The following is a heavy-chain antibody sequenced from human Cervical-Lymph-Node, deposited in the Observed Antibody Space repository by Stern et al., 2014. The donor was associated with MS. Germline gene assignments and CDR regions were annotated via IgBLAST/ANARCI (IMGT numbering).Heavy chain of an antibody. CDR3: AKGGSGSYLD. CDR1: GFTFRRYA. Sequence: VQLEESGGGVVQPGRSLRLSCAASGFTFRRYALHWVRQAPGQGLEWVALISYDGRDKYCTDSVKGRFTVSRDNSNNTVDLEMNSLRLEDTAVYYCAKGGSGSYLDWGQGSLVTVSS. D-gene: IGHD1-26*01. J-gene: IGHJ4*02. CDR2: ISYDGRDK. V-gene: IGHV3-30*04.